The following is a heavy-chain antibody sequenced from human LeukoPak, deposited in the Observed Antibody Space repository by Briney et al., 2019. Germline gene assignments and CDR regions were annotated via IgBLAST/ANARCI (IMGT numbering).Heavy chain of an antibody. J-gene: IGHJ6*03. CDR1: GGSISSSSYY. V-gene: IGHV4-39*02. CDR3: ARDRDVYYYYYMDV. Sequence: SETLSLTCTVSGGSISSSSYYWGWIRQPPGKGLEWIGSIYYSGSTYYNPSLKSRVTISVDTSKNQFSPKLSSVTAADTAVYYCARDRDVYYYYYMDVWGKGTTVTISS. CDR2: IYYSGST.